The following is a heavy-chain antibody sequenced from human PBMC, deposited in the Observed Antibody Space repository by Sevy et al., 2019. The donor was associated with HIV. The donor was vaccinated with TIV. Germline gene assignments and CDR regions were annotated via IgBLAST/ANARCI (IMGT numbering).Heavy chain of an antibody. V-gene: IGHV3-15*01. CDR2: IKSKTDGGTT. CDR3: TTPPMVREKGRSQENYYYYYGMDV. Sequence: GGSLRLSCAASVFTFSNAWMSWVRQAPGKGLEWVGRIKSKTDGGTTDYAAPVKGRFTISRDDSKNTLYLQMNSLKTEDTAVYYCTTPPMVREKGRSQENYYYYYGMDVWGQGTTVTVSS. J-gene: IGHJ6*02. D-gene: IGHD3-10*01. CDR1: VFTFSNAW.